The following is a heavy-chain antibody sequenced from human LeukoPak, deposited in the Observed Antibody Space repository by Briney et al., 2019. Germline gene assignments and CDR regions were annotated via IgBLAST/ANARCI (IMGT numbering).Heavy chain of an antibody. CDR1: GFTFNNYR. Sequence: PGGSLRPSCAASGFTFNNYRMNWVRQAPGKGLEWVSSISSSGTYIYYADSVKGRFTISRDNAKNSLYLQMNSLRAEDTAVYYCARDRCSGGICYSFDQWGQGTLVTVSS. V-gene: IGHV3-21*01. CDR2: ISSSGTYI. D-gene: IGHD2-15*01. CDR3: ARDRCSGGICYSFDQ. J-gene: IGHJ4*02.